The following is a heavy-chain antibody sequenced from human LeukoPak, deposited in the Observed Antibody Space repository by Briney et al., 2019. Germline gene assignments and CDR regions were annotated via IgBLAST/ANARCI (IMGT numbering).Heavy chain of an antibody. Sequence: GGSLRLSCAVSGFTFSSYAMSWVRQAPGKGLEWVSSISSSSSYIYYADSVKGRFTISRDNAKNSLYLQMNSLRAEDTAVYYCARSPYYDFWSGYYATFDYWGQGTLVTVSS. CDR2: ISSSSSYI. V-gene: IGHV3-21*01. D-gene: IGHD3-3*01. CDR3: ARSPYYDFWSGYYATFDY. CDR1: GFTFSSYA. J-gene: IGHJ4*02.